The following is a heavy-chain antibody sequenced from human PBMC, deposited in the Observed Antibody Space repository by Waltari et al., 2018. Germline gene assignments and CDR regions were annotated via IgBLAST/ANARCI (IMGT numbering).Heavy chain of an antibody. CDR3: ATYTSYTWSYFDY. D-gene: IGHD1-1*01. J-gene: IGHJ4*02. V-gene: IGHV1-3*01. Sequence: QVQLVQSGAEVKKPGASVKVSCKASGYTFTSYAMHWVRQAPGQRLEWMGWINAGNGNTKYSQKFQGRVTITRDTSARTAYLELSSLRSEDTAVYYCATYTSYTWSYFDYWGQGTLVTVSS. CDR2: INAGNGNT. CDR1: GYTFTSYA.